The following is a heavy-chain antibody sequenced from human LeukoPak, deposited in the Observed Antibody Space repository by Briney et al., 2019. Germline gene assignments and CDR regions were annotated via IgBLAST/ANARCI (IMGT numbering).Heavy chain of an antibody. CDR1: GFTFNNYA. J-gene: IGHJ4*02. CDR3: ARRSYYDSTGYPFDY. Sequence: PGGSLRLSCAASGFTFNNYAMSWVRQAPGKGLEWVSTINGSGGSTYYADSVKGRFTISRDNSKNTLYLQMNSLRAEDTAFYYCARRSYYDSTGYPFDYWGQGALVTVSS. V-gene: IGHV3-23*01. CDR2: INGSGGST. D-gene: IGHD3-22*01.